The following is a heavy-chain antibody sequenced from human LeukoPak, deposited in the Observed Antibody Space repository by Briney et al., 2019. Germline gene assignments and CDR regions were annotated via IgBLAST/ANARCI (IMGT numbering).Heavy chain of an antibody. CDR1: GFTFSSYW. D-gene: IGHD7-27*01. V-gene: IGHV3-74*01. CDR3: ARVTSLGMYNWFDP. CDR2: INSDGSST. Sequence: GGSLRLSCAASGFTFSSYWMHWVRQAPGKGLVWVSRINSDGSSTSYADSVKGGITISRDNAKNTLYLQMNSLRPADTAVYYCARVTSLGMYNWFDPWGQGTLVTVSS. J-gene: IGHJ5*02.